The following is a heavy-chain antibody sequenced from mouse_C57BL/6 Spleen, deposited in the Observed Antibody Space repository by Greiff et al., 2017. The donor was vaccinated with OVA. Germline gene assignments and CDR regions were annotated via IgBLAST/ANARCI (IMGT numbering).Heavy chain of an antibody. CDR3: ARDYGGNDY. CDR1: GFTFSDYG. CDR2: ISSGSSTI. J-gene: IGHJ4*01. V-gene: IGHV5-17*01. Sequence: EVQLVESGGGLVKPGGSLKLSCAASGFTFSDYGMHWVRQAPEKGLAWVAYISSGSSTISYADTVKGRFTSSRDNAKNTLFLQMTSLRSEDTAMYYCARDYGGNDYWGQGTSVTVSS. D-gene: IGHD2-4*01.